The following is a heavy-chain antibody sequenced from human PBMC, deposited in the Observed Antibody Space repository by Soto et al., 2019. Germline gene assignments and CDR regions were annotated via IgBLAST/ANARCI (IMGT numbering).Heavy chain of an antibody. CDR2: ISYDGSNK. Sequence: PGGSLRLSCAASGFTFSSYAMHWVRQAPGKGLEWVAVISYDGSNKYYADSVKGRFTISRDNSKNTLYLQMNSLRAEDTAVYYCAREVFPYSSSSQYPLYGMDVWGQGTTVTVSS. D-gene: IGHD6-6*01. J-gene: IGHJ6*02. CDR1: GFTFSSYA. V-gene: IGHV3-30-3*01. CDR3: AREVFPYSSSSQYPLYGMDV.